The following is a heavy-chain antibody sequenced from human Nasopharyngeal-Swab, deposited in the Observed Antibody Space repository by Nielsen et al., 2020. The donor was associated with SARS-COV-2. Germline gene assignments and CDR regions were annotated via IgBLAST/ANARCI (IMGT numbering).Heavy chain of an antibody. Sequence: GESLKISCAASGFTFSDYYMSWIRQAPGKGLEWVSYISSSSSYTNYADSVKGRFTISRDNAKNSLYLQMNSLRAEDTAVYYCAKDGRYYASGSHPFDYWGQGTLVTVSS. D-gene: IGHD3-10*01. J-gene: IGHJ4*02. CDR2: ISSSSSYT. CDR3: AKDGRYYASGSHPFDY. V-gene: IGHV3-11*05. CDR1: GFTFSDYY.